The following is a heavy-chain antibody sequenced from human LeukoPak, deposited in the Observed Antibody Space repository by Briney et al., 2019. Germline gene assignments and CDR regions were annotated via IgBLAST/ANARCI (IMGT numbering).Heavy chain of an antibody. Sequence: PGGSLRLSCAASGFTFSSYAMSWVRQAPGKGLEWVSGISGSGDNTYYADSVKGRFTISRDSSKNTLYVQMNSLGTEDTAAYYCAKGSYYDSSGSFYFDYWGQGTLVTVSS. D-gene: IGHD3-22*01. V-gene: IGHV3-23*01. CDR1: GFTFSSYA. CDR3: AKGSYYDSSGSFYFDY. J-gene: IGHJ4*02. CDR2: ISGSGDNT.